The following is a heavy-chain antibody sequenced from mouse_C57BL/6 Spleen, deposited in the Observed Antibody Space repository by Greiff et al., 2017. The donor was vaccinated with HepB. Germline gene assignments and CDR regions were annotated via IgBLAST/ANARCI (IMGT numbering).Heavy chain of an antibody. V-gene: IGHV5-9-1*02. J-gene: IGHJ4*01. D-gene: IGHD1-1*01. Sequence: EVQVVESGEGLVKPGGSLKLSCAASGFTFSSYAMSWVRQTPEKRLEWVAYISSGGDYIYYADTVKGRFTISRDNARNTLYLQMSSLKSEDTAMYYCTRDRYGSFYAMDYWGQGTSVTVSS. CDR1: GFTFSSYA. CDR3: TRDRYGSFYAMDY. CDR2: ISSGGDYI.